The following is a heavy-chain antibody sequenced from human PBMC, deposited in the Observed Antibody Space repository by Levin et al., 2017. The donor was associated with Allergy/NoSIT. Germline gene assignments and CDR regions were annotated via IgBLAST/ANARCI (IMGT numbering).Heavy chain of an antibody. J-gene: IGHJ4*02. CDR3: ARNYYDFWSGYYTEFDY. CDR2: ISSSSSYI. Sequence: SGESLKISCAASGFTFSSYSMNWVRQAPGKGLEWVSSISSSSSYIYYADSVKGRFTISRDNAKNSLYLQMNSLRAEDTAVYYCARNYYDFWSGYYTEFDYWGQGTLVTVSS. CDR1: GFTFSSYS. D-gene: IGHD3-3*01. V-gene: IGHV3-21*01.